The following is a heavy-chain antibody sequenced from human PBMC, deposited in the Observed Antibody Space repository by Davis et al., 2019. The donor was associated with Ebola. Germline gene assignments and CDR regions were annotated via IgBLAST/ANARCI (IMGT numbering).Heavy chain of an antibody. CDR3: AKSGLSFGVVKYHYGMDV. D-gene: IGHD3-3*01. CDR2: ISRSSDYI. CDR1: GFTFSSST. J-gene: IGHJ6*04. Sequence: GGSLRLSCAASGFTFSSSTMNWVRQAPGKGLEWVSSISRSSDYIYYADSVKGRFTISRDNSKKTLYLQMNSLRAEDTAVYYCAKSGLSFGVVKYHYGMDVWGKGTTVTVSS. V-gene: IGHV3-21*04.